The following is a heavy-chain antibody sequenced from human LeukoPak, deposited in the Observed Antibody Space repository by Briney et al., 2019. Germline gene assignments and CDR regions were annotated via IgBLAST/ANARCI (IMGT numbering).Heavy chain of an antibody. Sequence: PGGSLRLSCAASGFTFSSYAMSWVRQAPGKGLVWVSRINSDGSSTSYADSVKGRFTISRDNAKNTLYLQMNSLRAEDTAVYYCARSGVDQVFGVVMTYYYYMDVWGKGTTVTVSS. J-gene: IGHJ6*03. V-gene: IGHV3-74*01. D-gene: IGHD3-3*01. CDR3: ARSGVDQVFGVVMTYYYYMDV. CDR2: INSDGSST. CDR1: GFTFSSYA.